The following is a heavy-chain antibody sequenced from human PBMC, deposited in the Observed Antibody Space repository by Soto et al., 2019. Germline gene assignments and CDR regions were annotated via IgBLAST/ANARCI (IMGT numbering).Heavy chain of an antibody. Sequence: EVQLVESGGGLIQPGGSLRLSCAASGFTVSSNYMSWVRQAPGKGLEWVSIIYSGGSTYYADSVKGRFTISRDNSKNPLYLQMNSLSAEATAVYYCASRQRYSGWVDYWGQGTLVTVSS. D-gene: IGHD1-26*01. CDR2: IYSGGST. V-gene: IGHV3-53*01. J-gene: IGHJ4*02. CDR1: GFTVSSNY. CDR3: ASRQRYSGWVDY.